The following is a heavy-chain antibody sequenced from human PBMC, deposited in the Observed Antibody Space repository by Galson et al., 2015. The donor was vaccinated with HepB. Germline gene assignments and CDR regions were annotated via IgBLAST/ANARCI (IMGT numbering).Heavy chain of an antibody. D-gene: IGHD6-19*01. J-gene: IGHJ4*02. CDR2: VSFDGDNQ. Sequence: SLRLSCAASGFTLRSYAMHWVRQTPGTGLEWVAIVSFDGDNQYYADSVKGRFTIFRDNSNGTLFLQMTNLRPDDTAVYYCANGEAVGVIDYWGQGTLVAVSS. CDR3: ANGEAVGVIDY. CDR1: GFTLRSYA. V-gene: IGHV3-30*18.